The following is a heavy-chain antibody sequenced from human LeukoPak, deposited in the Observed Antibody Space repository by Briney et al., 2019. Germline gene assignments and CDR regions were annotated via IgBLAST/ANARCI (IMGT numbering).Heavy chain of an antibody. CDR3: ARPVPSRLGWFDP. CDR2: IYYSGST. V-gene: IGHV4-39*01. J-gene: IGHJ5*02. Sequence: SETLSLTCTVSGGSISSSSYYWGWIRQPPGKGLEWIGSIYYSGSTYYNPSLKSRVSISVHTSKNQFSLKLRSVTAADTVVYYCARPVPSRLGWFDPWGQGTLVTVSS. D-gene: IGHD1-1*01. CDR1: GGSISSSSYY.